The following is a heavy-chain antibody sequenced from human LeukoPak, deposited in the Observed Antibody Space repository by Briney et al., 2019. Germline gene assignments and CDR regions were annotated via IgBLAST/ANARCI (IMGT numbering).Heavy chain of an antibody. Sequence: SQTLSLTCTVSGGSINSGAYYWSRIRQPAGKGLEWIGRMYTSGSTNYNPSLEGRVTISVDTSKNQFSLKPSSVTVADTAVYYCARGEKGSSSGSINYWGQGTLVTVSS. D-gene: IGHD6-6*01. CDR3: ARGEKGSSSGSINY. CDR2: MYTSGST. J-gene: IGHJ4*01. V-gene: IGHV4-61*02. CDR1: GGSINSGAYY.